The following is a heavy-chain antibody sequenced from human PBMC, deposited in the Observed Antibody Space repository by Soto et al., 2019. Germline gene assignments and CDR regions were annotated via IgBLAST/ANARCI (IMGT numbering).Heavy chain of an antibody. D-gene: IGHD3-16*01. V-gene: IGHV3-7*03. CDR2: INQDGGEK. Sequence: GGSLRLSCVASGFTFSRFWMNWIRQIPGKGLEWVAIINQDGGEKFYVDSVKGRFTISRDTAKNSLFLQMNSLRAEDTAVYYCARKMMGSFDSWGQGALVTVSS. J-gene: IGHJ4*02. CDR1: GFTFSRFW. CDR3: ARKMMGSFDS.